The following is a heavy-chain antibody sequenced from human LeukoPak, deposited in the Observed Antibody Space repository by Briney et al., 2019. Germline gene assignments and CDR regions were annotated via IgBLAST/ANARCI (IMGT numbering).Heavy chain of an antibody. V-gene: IGHV3-53*01. D-gene: IGHD3-10*01. CDR1: GFTFSSYE. CDR3: AKDVGGFGELF. CDR2: IYRSGST. Sequence: GGSLRLSCAASGFTFSSYEVSWVRQAPGKGLEWVSVIYRSGSTYYADSVKGRFTISRDNSKNTLYLQMNSLRAEDTAVYYCAKDVGGFGELFWGQGTLVTVSS. J-gene: IGHJ4*02.